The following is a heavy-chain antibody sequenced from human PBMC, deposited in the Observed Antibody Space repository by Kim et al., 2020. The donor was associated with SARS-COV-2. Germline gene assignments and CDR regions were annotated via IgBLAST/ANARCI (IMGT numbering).Heavy chain of an antibody. J-gene: IGHJ3*02. CDR1: GFTFSSYA. D-gene: IGHD1-26*01. V-gene: IGHV3-23*01. CDR3: AKCSYSDGNDAFDM. Sequence: GGSLRLSCVASGFTFSSYAMSWVRQAPGKGLEWVSVIRGGGGVSFYVDSVRGRFTISRDNSKNTLFLQLSGLRVEDTAIYYCAKCSYSDGNDAFDMWGQGTIVTVAS. CDR2: IRGGGGVS.